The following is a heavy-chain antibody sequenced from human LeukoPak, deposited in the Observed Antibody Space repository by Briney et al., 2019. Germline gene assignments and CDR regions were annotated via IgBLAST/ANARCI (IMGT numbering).Heavy chain of an antibody. CDR2: INHSGST. D-gene: IGHD3-3*01. J-gene: IGHJ4*02. V-gene: IGHV4-34*01. Sequence: PSETLSLTCAVYGGSFSGYYWSWIRQPPGKGLEWIGEINHSGSTNYNPSLKSRVTISVDTSKNQFSLKLSSVTAADTAVYYCARHGVYYDFWSGYPTSYYFDYWGQGTLVTVSS. CDR1: GGSFSGYY. CDR3: ARHGVYYDFWSGYPTSYYFDY.